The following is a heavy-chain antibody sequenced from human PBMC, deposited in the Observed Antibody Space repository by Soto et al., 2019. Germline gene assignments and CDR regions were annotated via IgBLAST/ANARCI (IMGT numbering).Heavy chain of an antibody. J-gene: IGHJ3*02. CDR1: GYSFTSYW. CDR2: IDPSDSYT. D-gene: IGHD2-15*01. Sequence: GESLKISCKGSGYSFTSYWISWVRQMPGKGLEWMGRIDPSDSYTNYSPSFQGHVTISADKSISTAYLQWSSLKASDTAMYYCARPPEGYCSGGSCYNPKGGFDIWGQGTMVTVSS. V-gene: IGHV5-10-1*01. CDR3: ARPPEGYCSGGSCYNPKGGFDI.